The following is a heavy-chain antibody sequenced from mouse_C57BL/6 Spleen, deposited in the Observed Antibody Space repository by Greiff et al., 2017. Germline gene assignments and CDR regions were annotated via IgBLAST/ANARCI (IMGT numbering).Heavy chain of an antibody. V-gene: IGHV1-80*01. J-gene: IGHJ2*01. D-gene: IGHD1-1*01. Sequence: VQLQESGAELVKPGASVKISCKASGYAFSSYWMNWVKQRPGKGLEWIGQIYPGDGDTNYNGKFKGKATLTADKSSSTAYMQLSSLTSEDSAVYFWARPSLYGSSYVGVYYFDYWGQGTTLTVSS. CDR1: GYAFSSYW. CDR2: IYPGDGDT. CDR3: ARPSLYGSSYVGVYYFDY.